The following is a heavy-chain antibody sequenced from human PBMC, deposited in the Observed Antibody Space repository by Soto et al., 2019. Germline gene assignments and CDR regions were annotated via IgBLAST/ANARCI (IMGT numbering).Heavy chain of an antibody. D-gene: IGHD3-3*01. J-gene: IGHJ4*02. CDR3: ASTKRPPHYDFSRGYYAHFDY. CDR1: VYGMSGDA. V-gene: IGHV1-69*06. CDR2: IIPIFGTA. Sequence: SLLKRSGKSSVYGMSGDAGVCVSLEPKQGLEWMGGIIPIFGTANDAQKFQGRVTVTADKSTSTAYMELRSLRSEDTAVYFCASTKRPPHYDFSRGYYAHFDYSGQGTLVTVFS.